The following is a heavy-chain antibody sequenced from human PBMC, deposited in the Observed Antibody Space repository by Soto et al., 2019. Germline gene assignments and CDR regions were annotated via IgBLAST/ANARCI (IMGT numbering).Heavy chain of an antibody. Sequence: GGSLRLSCAASGFTVSSNYMSWVRQAPGKGLEWVSVIYSGGSTYYADSVKGRFTISRHNSKNTLYLQMNSLRAEDTAVYYCARTSGSGYDYRGMSDAFDIWGQGTMVTVSS. CDR2: IYSGGST. V-gene: IGHV3-53*04. CDR3: ARTSGSGYDYRGMSDAFDI. CDR1: GFTVSSNY. J-gene: IGHJ3*02. D-gene: IGHD5-12*01.